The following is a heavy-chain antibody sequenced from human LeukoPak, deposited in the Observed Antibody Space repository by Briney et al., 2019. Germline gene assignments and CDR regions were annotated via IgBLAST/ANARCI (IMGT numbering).Heavy chain of an antibody. V-gene: IGHV1-2*02. Sequence: ASVKVSCKASGYTFTGYYMHWVRQAPGQGLEWMGWINPNSGGTNYAQKFQGRVTMTRDTSISTAYMELSRLRSDDTAVYYCARAYCSSTSCPDDAFDIWVQGTMVTVSS. CDR1: GYTFTGYY. CDR3: ARAYCSSTSCPDDAFDI. D-gene: IGHD2-2*01. J-gene: IGHJ3*02. CDR2: INPNSGGT.